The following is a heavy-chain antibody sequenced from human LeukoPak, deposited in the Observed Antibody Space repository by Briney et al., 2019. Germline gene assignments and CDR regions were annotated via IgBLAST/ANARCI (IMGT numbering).Heavy chain of an antibody. V-gene: IGHV3-30*02. Sequence: GGSLRLSCAASGFTFSSYGMHWVRQAPGKGLEWVAFIRYDGSNKYYADSVKGRFTISRDNSKNTLYLQMNSLRAEDTAVYYCAKDRRAAAGYFDYWGQGTLVTVSS. CDR3: AKDRRAAAGYFDY. D-gene: IGHD6-13*01. CDR2: IRYDGSNK. CDR1: GFTFSSYG. J-gene: IGHJ4*02.